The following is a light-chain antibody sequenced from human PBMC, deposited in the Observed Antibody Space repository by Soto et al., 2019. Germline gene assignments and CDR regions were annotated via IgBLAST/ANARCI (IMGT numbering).Light chain of an antibody. V-gene: IGLV2-14*01. CDR3: SSYTTTGTLV. CDR2: EVR. Sequence: QSALTQPASVSGSPGQSITIACTGTNRDVGYYNLVSWYQQRPGEAPKLIISEVRNRPSGISYRFTGSKSVNTGSLTISGLQSEDEDDYYCSSYTTTGTLVFGGGTKLTVL. J-gene: IGLJ3*02. CDR1: NRDVGYYNL.